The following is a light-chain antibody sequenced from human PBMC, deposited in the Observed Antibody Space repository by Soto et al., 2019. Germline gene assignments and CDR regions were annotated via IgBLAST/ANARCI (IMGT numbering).Light chain of an antibody. CDR1: QSISSW. CDR2: DAS. J-gene: IGKJ4*01. Sequence: DIQMTQSPSTPSASGGDRVTITSPVSQSISSWLAWYQQKPGKAPKLLIFDASSLESGTPSRFSGRRSGTQFTLTINGLQPDDFATYYCQQYDNYKPLTFGGGTKVDIK. V-gene: IGKV1-5*01. CDR3: QQYDNYKPLT.